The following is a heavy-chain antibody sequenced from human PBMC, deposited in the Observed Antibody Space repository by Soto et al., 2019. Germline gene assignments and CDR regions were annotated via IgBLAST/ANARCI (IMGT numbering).Heavy chain of an antibody. CDR2: IYSGGRT. V-gene: IGHV3-53*04. D-gene: IGHD2-21*01. CDR1: GFTVSSNY. J-gene: IGHJ4*02. Sequence: EVQLVESGGGLVQPGGSLRLSCAASGFTVSSNYMSWVRQAPGKGLEWVSVIYSGGRTYYADSVKSRFTISRHNSKNTVDLQMTGLRAEDTAVSYCASPRYYPDCGGWDYWGQGTLVTVSS. CDR3: ASPRYYPDCGGWDY.